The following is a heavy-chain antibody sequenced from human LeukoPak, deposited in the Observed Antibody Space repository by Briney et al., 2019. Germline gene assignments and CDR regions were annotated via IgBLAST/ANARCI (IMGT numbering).Heavy chain of an antibody. D-gene: IGHD6-19*01. CDR3: AKDEVRYSSGPEPFDY. CDR2: ISYDGSNK. J-gene: IGHJ4*02. CDR1: GFTLSSYG. Sequence: GRSLRLSCAASGFTLSSYGMHWVRQAPGKGLEWVAVISYDGSNKYYADSVKGRFTISRDNSKNTLYLQMNSLRAEDTAVYYCAKDEVRYSSGPEPFDYWGQGTLVTVSS. V-gene: IGHV3-30*18.